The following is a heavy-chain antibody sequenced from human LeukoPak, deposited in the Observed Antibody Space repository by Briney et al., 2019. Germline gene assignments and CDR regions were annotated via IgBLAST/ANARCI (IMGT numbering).Heavy chain of an antibody. CDR1: GFTFRSYW. V-gene: IGHV3-74*01. D-gene: IGHD3-10*01. Sequence: GGSLRLSCTASGFTFRSYWMHWVRQAPGKGLVWVSRINSAGSSTRYADSVKGRFLVSRDNAKNTLYLQMSSLRVEDTAVYYCARDDGYGSGSLNPYYYYGMDVWGKGTTVTVSS. CDR2: INSAGSST. J-gene: IGHJ6*04. CDR3: ARDDGYGSGSLNPYYYYGMDV.